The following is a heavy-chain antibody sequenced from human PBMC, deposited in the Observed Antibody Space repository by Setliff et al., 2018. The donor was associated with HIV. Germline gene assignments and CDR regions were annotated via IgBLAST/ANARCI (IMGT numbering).Heavy chain of an antibody. D-gene: IGHD6-13*01. CDR3: ARGQHSSTWGALFDY. CDR1: GGSISSGSYY. Sequence: SETLSLTCTVSGGSISSGSYYWSWIRQPAGKGLEWIGRIYTSGSTNYNPSLKSRVTISVDTSKNQFSLKLSSVSAADTAVYYCARGQHSSTWGALFDYWGQGTLVTVSS. J-gene: IGHJ4*02. CDR2: IYTSGST. V-gene: IGHV4-61*02.